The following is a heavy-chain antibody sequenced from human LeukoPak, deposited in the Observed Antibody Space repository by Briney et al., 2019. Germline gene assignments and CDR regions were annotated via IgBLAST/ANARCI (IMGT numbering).Heavy chain of an antibody. V-gene: IGHV1-46*01. CDR3: ARDLQINTGTIAATPDAFDI. CDR1: GYTFTSYY. J-gene: IGHJ3*02. Sequence: ASVKVSCKASGYTFTSYYMHWVRQAPGQGLEWMGIINPSGGSTSYAQKFRGRVTMTRDMSTSTVYMELSSLRSEDTAVYYCARDLQINTGTIAATPDAFDIWGQGTMVTVSS. CDR2: INPSGGST. D-gene: IGHD2-15*01.